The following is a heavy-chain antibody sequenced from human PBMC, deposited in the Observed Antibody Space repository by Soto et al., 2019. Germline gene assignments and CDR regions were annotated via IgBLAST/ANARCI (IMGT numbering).Heavy chain of an antibody. J-gene: IGHJ4*02. D-gene: IGHD6-19*01. Sequence: GASVNVSCKASGYTFTGYYMHWVRQAPGQGLEWMGWINPNSGGTNYAQKFQGRVTMTRDTSISTAYMELSRLRSDDTAVYYCARVLHGSSGCDYWGQGTLVTVSS. CDR1: GYTFTGYY. CDR3: ARVLHGSSGCDY. V-gene: IGHV1-2*02. CDR2: INPNSGGT.